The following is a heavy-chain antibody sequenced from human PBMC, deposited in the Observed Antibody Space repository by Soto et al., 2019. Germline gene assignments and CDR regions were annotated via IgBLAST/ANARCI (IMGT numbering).Heavy chain of an antibody. J-gene: IGHJ5*02. D-gene: IGHD5-12*01. CDR1: GGSISSYDYY. V-gene: IGHV4-30-4*01. CDR3: ARAGTGGYSGYDVVRTYWFDP. CDR2: IYYSGST. Sequence: PSETLSLTCTVSGGSISSYDYYWSWIRQPPGKGLECIGYIYYSGSTYYNPSLKSRVTISVDTSKNQFSLKLSSVTAADTAVYYCARAGTGGYSGYDVVRTYWFDPWGQGTLVTVSS.